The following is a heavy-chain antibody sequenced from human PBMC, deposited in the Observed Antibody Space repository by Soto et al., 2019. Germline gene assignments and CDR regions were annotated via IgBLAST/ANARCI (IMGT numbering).Heavy chain of an antibody. CDR2: IVVGSGNT. CDR3: ASRGGNSNWADAFDI. D-gene: IGHD2-21*02. J-gene: IGHJ3*02. V-gene: IGHV1-58*01. Sequence: SVKVSCKASGFTFTSSAVQWVRQARGQRLEWIGWIVVGSGNTNYAQKFQERVTITRDVSTSTAYMELSSLRSEDTAVYYCASRGGNSNWADAFDIWGQGTMVTVSS. CDR1: GFTFTSSA.